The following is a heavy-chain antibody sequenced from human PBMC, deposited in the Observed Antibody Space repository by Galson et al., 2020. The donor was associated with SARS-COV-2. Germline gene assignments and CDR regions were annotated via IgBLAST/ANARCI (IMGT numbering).Heavy chain of an antibody. J-gene: IGHJ4*02. Sequence: GGSLRLSCAASGFTFSNAWMSWVRQAPGKGLEWVGRIKSKTDGGTTDYAAPVKGRFTISRDDSKNTLYLQMNSLKTEDTAVYYCTTGGPYYEYVWGSYRYTPGDYWGQGTLVTVSS. D-gene: IGHD3-16*02. CDR1: GFTFSNAW. V-gene: IGHV3-15*01. CDR2: IKSKTDGGTT. CDR3: TTGGPYYEYVWGSYRYTPGDY.